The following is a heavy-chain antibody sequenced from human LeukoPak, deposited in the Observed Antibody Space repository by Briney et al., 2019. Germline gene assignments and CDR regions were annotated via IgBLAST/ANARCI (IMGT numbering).Heavy chain of an antibody. CDR1: GGSISSGGYY. Sequence: PSETLSLTCTVSGGSISSGGYYWSWIRQPPGKGLEWIGYIYHSGSTYYNPSLKSRVTISVDRSKNQFSLKLSSVTAADTAVYYCARHYYGETFDYWGQGTLVTVSS. J-gene: IGHJ4*02. V-gene: IGHV4-30-2*01. D-gene: IGHD4-17*01. CDR2: IYHSGST. CDR3: ARHYYGETFDY.